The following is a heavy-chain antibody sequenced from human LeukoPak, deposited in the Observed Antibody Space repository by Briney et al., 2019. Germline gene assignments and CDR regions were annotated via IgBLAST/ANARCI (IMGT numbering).Heavy chain of an antibody. CDR3: ASLDGGPSGWGDY. Sequence: SETLSLTCTVSGGPISSSSYYWGWIRQPPGKGLEWIGSIYYSGSTYYNPSLKSRVTISVDTSKNQFSLKLSSVTAADTAVYYCASLDGGPSGWGDYWGQGTLVTVSS. D-gene: IGHD4-23*01. CDR2: IYYSGST. V-gene: IGHV4-39*01. J-gene: IGHJ4*02. CDR1: GGPISSSSYY.